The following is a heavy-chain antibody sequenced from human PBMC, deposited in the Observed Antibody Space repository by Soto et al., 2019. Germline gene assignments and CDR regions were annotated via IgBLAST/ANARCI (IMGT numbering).Heavy chain of an antibody. J-gene: IGHJ4*02. CDR3: AKPPYDSSGSHFVY. CDR1: GFTFSSYG. Sequence: SLRLSCAASGFTFSSYGMHWVRQAPGKGLEWVAVISYDGSNKYYADSVKGRFTISRDNSKNTLYLQMNSLRAEDTAVYYCAKPPYDSSGSHFVYWGQGTLVTVS. D-gene: IGHD3-22*01. V-gene: IGHV3-30*18. CDR2: ISYDGSNK.